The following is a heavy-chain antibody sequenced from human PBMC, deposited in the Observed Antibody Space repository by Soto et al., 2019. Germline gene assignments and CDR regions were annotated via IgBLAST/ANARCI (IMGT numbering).Heavy chain of an antibody. V-gene: IGHV1-46*01. CDR3: ARGDGYFGSGSTSYFDN. CDR2: INPSGDTT. Sequence: QVQLVQSGAEVKKPGASVKVSCKASGYTFSSYYMHWVRQAPGHGLEWMGIINPSGDTTTYPQNFQGRVAMTRDTSTSTPYLELSSLRSEDTAVYYCARGDGYFGSGSTSYFDNWGQGTLVTVSS. J-gene: IGHJ4*02. D-gene: IGHD3-10*01. CDR1: GYTFSSYY.